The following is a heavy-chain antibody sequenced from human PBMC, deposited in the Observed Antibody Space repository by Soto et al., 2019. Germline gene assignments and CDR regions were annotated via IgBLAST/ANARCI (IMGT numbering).Heavy chain of an antibody. CDR1: GFIFTNYA. D-gene: IGHD5-12*01. V-gene: IGHV3-23*01. Sequence: GSLRLSCAASGFIFTNYAMNWVRQAPGKGLEWVSVIGGRGNSAYYADSVQGRFTISRDNSKNTLSLQMSSLTADDTAIYYCVSEGRGSFDFWGGGTMVTVSS. CDR3: VSEGRGSFDF. CDR2: IGGRGNSA. J-gene: IGHJ3*01.